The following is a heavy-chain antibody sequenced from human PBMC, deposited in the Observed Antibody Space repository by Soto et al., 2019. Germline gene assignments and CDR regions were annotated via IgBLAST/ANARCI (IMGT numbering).Heavy chain of an antibody. D-gene: IGHD7-27*01. CDR3: AKNWNWGSLVH. V-gene: IGHV4-59*08. J-gene: IGHJ4*02. CDR2: IYYGGST. Sequence: QVHLQESGPGLVKPSETLSLTCTVSGDSISTDYWSWIRQSPGKGLEWIGFIYYGGSTNYNPSLKSRVTMSVHTPKTQCSLKLSPVTAADTAVYYCAKNWNWGSLVHWGQGTLGTVSS. CDR1: GDSISTDY.